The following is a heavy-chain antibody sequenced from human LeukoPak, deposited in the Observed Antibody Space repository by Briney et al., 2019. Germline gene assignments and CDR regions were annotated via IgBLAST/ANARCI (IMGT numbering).Heavy chain of an antibody. Sequence: SETLSLTCTVSGGSISSSSYYWGWIRQPPGKGLEWIGSIYYSGSTYYNPSLKSRVTISVDTSKNQFSLKLSSVTAADTAVYYCARDAPVVVAALFDYWGQGTLVTVSS. CDR3: ARDAPVVVAALFDY. CDR1: GGSISSSSYY. D-gene: IGHD2-15*01. V-gene: IGHV4-39*07. CDR2: IYYSGST. J-gene: IGHJ4*02.